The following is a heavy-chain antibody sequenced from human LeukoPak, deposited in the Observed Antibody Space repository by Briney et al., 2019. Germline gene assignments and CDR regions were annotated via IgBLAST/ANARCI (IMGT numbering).Heavy chain of an antibody. CDR1: GGSISSYY. V-gene: IGHV4-59*12. CDR3: ARDVRVYSSREGTWFDP. Sequence: SETLSLTCTVSGGSISSYYWSWIRQPPGKGLEWIGYIYYSGSTNYNPSLKSRVTISVDTSKNQFSLKLSSVTAADTAVYYCARDVRVYSSREGTWFDPWGQGTLVTVSS. J-gene: IGHJ5*02. D-gene: IGHD6-13*01. CDR2: IYYSGST.